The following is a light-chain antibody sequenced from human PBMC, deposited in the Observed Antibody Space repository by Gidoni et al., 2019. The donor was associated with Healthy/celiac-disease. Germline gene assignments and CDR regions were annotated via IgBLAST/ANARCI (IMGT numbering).Light chain of an antibody. V-gene: IGKV1-33*01. J-gene: IGKJ3*01. CDR1: QDFSNY. CDR3: QQYDNRPIT. CDR2: DAS. Sequence: DIHITPSPSSLSASVGDRVTITCQASQDFSNYLNWYQQKPGKAPKLLIYDASNLETGVPSRFSGSGSGTDFTLTISSLQPEDIATYYCQQYDNRPITFGQGTRVEIK.